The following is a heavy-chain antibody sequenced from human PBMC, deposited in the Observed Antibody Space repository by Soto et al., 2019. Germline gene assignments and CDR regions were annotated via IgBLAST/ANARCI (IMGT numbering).Heavy chain of an antibody. CDR1: GGTFDHAA. V-gene: IGHV1-69*01. J-gene: IGHJ4*02. CDR3: ARQIFAADS. Sequence: QVQLVQSGAEVKKPGSSVTVSCEAPGGTFDHAAINWVRQAPGQGLEWVGGINPMFNSTHYAQKFQGRVTITADAVTSTAFMELRGLTSDDTAVYYCARQIFAADSCGQGTLLVVYS. CDR2: INPMFNST. D-gene: IGHD3-9*01.